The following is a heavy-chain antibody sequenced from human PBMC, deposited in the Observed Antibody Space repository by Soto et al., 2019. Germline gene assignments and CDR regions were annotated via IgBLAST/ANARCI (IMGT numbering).Heavy chain of an antibody. CDR2: IKSKSDGGTT. V-gene: IGHV3-15*01. D-gene: IGHD2-8*02. Sequence: EVQLVESGGGLVKPGGSLRLSCAASGFTFSNAWMSWVRQAPGKGLEWVGRIKSKSDGGTTDYAAPVKGRFTISRDDSKHTLYLHMNSLKTEDTAVYYCTTVGLSHWYYFDYGGQGTLVTVSS. J-gene: IGHJ4*02. CDR3: TTVGLSHWYYFDY. CDR1: GFTFSNAW.